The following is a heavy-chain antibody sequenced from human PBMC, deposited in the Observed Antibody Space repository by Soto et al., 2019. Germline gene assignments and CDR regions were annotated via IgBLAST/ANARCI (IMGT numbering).Heavy chain of an antibody. V-gene: IGHV3-11*01. CDR2: ISSSGGTI. CDR1: GFSLSDYY. Sequence: QVQLVESGGGLVRPGGSLRLSCAASGFSLSDYYMTWIRQPPGKGLEWVSYISSSGGTINYADSVKGRFTVSRANAKNSLYLQMNSLRAEDTAVYYCARDRTTGWSPLDYWGQGTLVTVSS. J-gene: IGHJ4*02. D-gene: IGHD6-19*01. CDR3: ARDRTTGWSPLDY.